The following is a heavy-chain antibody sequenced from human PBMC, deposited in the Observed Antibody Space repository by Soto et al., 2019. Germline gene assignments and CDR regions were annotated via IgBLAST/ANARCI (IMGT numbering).Heavy chain of an antibody. V-gene: IGHV1-18*01. D-gene: IGHD3-10*01. CDR1: GYTFTSYG. J-gene: IGHJ4*02. Sequence: QVQLVQSGGEVKKPGASVKVSCKASGYTFTSYGITWVRQAPGQGLDWMGWISTYNGGTNYAQNLQGRVTMTTDTSTSTGYMELRSLRSDDTAMYYWARDISYGSGTSYGYWGQGTLVTVSS. CDR2: ISTYNGGT. CDR3: ARDISYGSGTSYGY.